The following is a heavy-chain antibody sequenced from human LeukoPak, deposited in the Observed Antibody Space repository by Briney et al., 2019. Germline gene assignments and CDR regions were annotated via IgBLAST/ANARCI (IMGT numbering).Heavy chain of an antibody. CDR2: IIPILGIA. Sequence: SVKVSCKASGGTFSSYAISWVRQAPGQGLEWMGRIIPILGIANYAQKFQGRVTITADKSTSTAYMELSSLRSEDTAVYYCARLRGEQDRSFDYWGQGTLVTVST. D-gene: IGHD3-16*01. CDR1: GGTFSSYA. V-gene: IGHV1-69*04. CDR3: ARLRGEQDRSFDY. J-gene: IGHJ4*02.